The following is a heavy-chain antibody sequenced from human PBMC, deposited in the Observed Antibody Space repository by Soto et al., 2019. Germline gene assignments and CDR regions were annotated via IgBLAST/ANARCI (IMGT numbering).Heavy chain of an antibody. CDR1: GGSISSYY. CDR3: ARDSPVPVVGTYYYYGIDV. D-gene: IGHD1-1*01. CDR2: IYSSGST. J-gene: IGHJ6*02. Sequence: LSLTCTVSGGSISSYYWSWIRQPAGKGLEWIGRIYSSGSTNYNPSLESRVTMSVDTSKNQFSLKVSSVTAADTAVYYCARDSPVPVVGTYYYYGIDVWGHGTTVTVSS. V-gene: IGHV4-4*07.